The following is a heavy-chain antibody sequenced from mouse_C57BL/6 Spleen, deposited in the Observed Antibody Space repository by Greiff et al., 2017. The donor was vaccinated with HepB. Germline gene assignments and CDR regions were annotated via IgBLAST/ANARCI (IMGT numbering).Heavy chain of an antibody. V-gene: IGHV1-50*01. CDR1: GYTFTSYW. CDR2: IDPSDSYT. Sequence: QVQLQQPGAELVKPGASVKLSCKASGYTFTSYWMHWVKQRPGQGLEWIGEIDPSDSYTNYNQKFKGKATLTVDTSSSTAYMQLSSLTSEDSAVYYCARWGGNLLPWFAYWGQGTLVTVSA. J-gene: IGHJ3*01. D-gene: IGHD2-1*01. CDR3: ARWGGNLLPWFAY.